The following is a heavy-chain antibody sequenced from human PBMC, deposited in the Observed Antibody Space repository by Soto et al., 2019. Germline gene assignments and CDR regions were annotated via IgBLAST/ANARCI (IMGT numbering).Heavy chain of an antibody. CDR1: GFTFSSYA. D-gene: IGHD6-6*01. V-gene: IGHV3-30-3*01. J-gene: IGHJ4*02. CDR2: ISYDGSNK. Sequence: QVQLVESGGGVVQPGRSLRLSCAASGFTFSSYAMHWVRQAPGKGLEWVAVISYDGSNKYYADSVKGRFTISRDNSKNTLYLQMNSLRAEDTAVYYWAREEYSSSFDYWGQGTLVTVSS. CDR3: AREEYSSSFDY.